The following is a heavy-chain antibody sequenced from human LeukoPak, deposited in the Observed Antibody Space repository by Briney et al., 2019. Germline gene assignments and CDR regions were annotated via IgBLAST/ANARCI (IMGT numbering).Heavy chain of an antibody. CDR2: IYPGDSDT. CDR3: AKSYSYGYDYFDY. D-gene: IGHD5-18*01. CDR1: GYSFTSYW. J-gene: IGHJ4*02. V-gene: IGHV5-51*01. Sequence: GESLKISCKGSGYSFTSYWIGWVRQMPGKGLEWMGIIYPGDSDTRYSPSFQGQVTISADKSISTAYLQWCSLKASDTAMYYCAKSYSYGYDYFDYWGQGTLVTVSS.